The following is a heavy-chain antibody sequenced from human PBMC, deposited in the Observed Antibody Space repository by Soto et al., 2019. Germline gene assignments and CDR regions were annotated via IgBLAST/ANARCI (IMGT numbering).Heavy chain of an antibody. V-gene: IGHV4-39*01. CDR3: ARHRRYFDWHDCYGMDV. J-gene: IGHJ6*02. Sequence: SETLSLTCTVSGGSISSSSYYWGWIRQPPGKGLEWIGSIYYSGSTYYNPSLKSRVTISVDTSKNQFSLKLSSVTAADTAVYYCARHRRYFDWHDCYGMDVWGQGTTVTVSS. CDR2: IYYSGST. CDR1: GGSISSSSYY. D-gene: IGHD3-9*01.